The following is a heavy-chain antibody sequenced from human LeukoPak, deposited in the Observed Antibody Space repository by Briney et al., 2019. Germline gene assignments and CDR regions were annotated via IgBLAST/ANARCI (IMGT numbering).Heavy chain of an antibody. Sequence: SETLSLTCTVSGASIRANHHYWAWVRQPPGKGLEWIGAIFSSGTAYYNPSLRTRVSISVDTSKNEFSLRLSAVTAADTGLYYCARIIRTAGYYSNPKSGSFDLWGQGILVTVSS. CDR1: GASIRANHHY. J-gene: IGHJ5*02. D-gene: IGHD3-22*01. CDR2: IFSSGTA. CDR3: ARIIRTAGYYSNPKSGSFDL. V-gene: IGHV4-39*01.